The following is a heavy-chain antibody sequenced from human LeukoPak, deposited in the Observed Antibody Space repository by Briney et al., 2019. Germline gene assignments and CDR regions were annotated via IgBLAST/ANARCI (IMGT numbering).Heavy chain of an antibody. Sequence: PGGSLRLSCAASGFTFSSYGMHWVRQAPGKGLEWVAVISYDGSNKYYADSVKGRFANSRDNSKNTLYLQMNSLRAEDTAVYYCAKDKGEGYFDYWGQGTLVTVSS. V-gene: IGHV3-30*18. CDR2: ISYDGSNK. J-gene: IGHJ4*02. CDR3: AKDKGEGYFDY. CDR1: GFTFSSYG.